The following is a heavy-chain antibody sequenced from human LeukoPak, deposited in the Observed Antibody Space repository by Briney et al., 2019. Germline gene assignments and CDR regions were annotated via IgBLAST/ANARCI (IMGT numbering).Heavy chain of an antibody. J-gene: IGHJ6*02. CDR2: LSASGRNT. V-gene: IGHV3-23*01. Sequence: PGGSLRLSCAASGFTFSSYAMSWVRQAPGKGLDYVSALSASGRNTYHADSVKGRFTISRDNSKNTLYLQMNSLRVEDTAIYYCARIKDPYIESHYHGMDVWGQGPRSPFP. D-gene: IGHD5/OR15-5a*01. CDR3: ARIKDPYIESHYHGMDV. CDR1: GFTFSSYA.